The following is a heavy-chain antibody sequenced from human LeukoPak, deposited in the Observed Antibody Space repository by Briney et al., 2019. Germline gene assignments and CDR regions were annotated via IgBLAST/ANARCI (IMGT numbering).Heavy chain of an antibody. J-gene: IGHJ4*02. CDR1: GFTFSSYS. Sequence: GGSLRLSCAASGFTFSSYSMNWVRQAPGKGLEWVSSISSSSSYIYYADSVKGRFTISRDNAKNSLYLQMNSLRAEDTAVYYCARVNIDFDGHNLHFDYWGQGTLVTVSS. CDR3: ARVNIDFDGHNLHFDY. D-gene: IGHD5-24*01. V-gene: IGHV3-21*01. CDR2: ISSSSSYI.